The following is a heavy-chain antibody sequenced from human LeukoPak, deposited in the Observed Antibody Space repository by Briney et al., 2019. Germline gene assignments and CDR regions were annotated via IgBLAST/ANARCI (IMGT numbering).Heavy chain of an antibody. J-gene: IGHJ4*02. CDR2: ISGSGGST. CDR1: GFTFSSYA. Sequence: GGSLRLSCAASGFTFSSYAMSWVRQAPGKGLKWVSAISGSGGSTYYADSVKGRFTISRDNSKNTLYLQMNSLRAEDTAVYYCAKPHIVVVTAIMYDYWGQGTLVTVSS. V-gene: IGHV3-23*01. D-gene: IGHD2-21*02. CDR3: AKPHIVVVTAIMYDY.